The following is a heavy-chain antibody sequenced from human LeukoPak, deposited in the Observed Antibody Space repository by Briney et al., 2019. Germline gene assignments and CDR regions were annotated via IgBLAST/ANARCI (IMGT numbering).Heavy chain of an antibody. J-gene: IGHJ4*02. CDR1: GFTFSSYS. Sequence: AGGSLRLSCAASGFTFSSYSMNWVRQAPGKGLEWVSSISSSSSYIYYADSVKGRFTISRDNAKNSLFLQMNSLRAEDTAVYYCARSYCSSASCYITRFDYWGQGTLVTVSS. D-gene: IGHD2-2*02. CDR2: ISSSSSYI. V-gene: IGHV3-21*01. CDR3: ARSYCSSASCYITRFDY.